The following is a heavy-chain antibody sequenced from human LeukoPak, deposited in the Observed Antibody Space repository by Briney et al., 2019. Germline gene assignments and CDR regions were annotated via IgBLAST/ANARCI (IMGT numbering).Heavy chain of an antibody. J-gene: IGHJ4*02. D-gene: IGHD3-10*01. CDR1: GYTFTNHG. Sequence: ASVKVSCKGSGYTFTNHGVSWVRQAPGQGLEWMGWISAYNGNTNYAQKFKDRVALSTDSSTSTAYMELRSLTSDDTAVYYCARWGDEAYWGQGTLVIVSS. CDR2: ISAYNGNT. V-gene: IGHV1-18*01. CDR3: ARWGDEAY.